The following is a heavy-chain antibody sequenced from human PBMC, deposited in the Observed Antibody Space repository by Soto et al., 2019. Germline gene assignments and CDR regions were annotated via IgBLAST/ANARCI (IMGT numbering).Heavy chain of an antibody. CDR2: INGGAGDT. D-gene: IGHD6-13*01. J-gene: IGHJ5*02. V-gene: IGHV1-3*01. CDR1: GYTFTSYS. Sequence: ASVKVSCKASGYTFTSYSIHWVRQAPGQRFEWMGWINGGAGDTLYSQNFQDRVTFTRDTATNTAFMDLTSLNSEDTAVYYCARSPSLTAAETQLDPWGQGSLVTVSS. CDR3: ARSPSLTAAETQLDP.